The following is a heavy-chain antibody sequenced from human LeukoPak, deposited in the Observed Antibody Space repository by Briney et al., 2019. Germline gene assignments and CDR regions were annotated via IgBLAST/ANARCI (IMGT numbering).Heavy chain of an antibody. J-gene: IGHJ4*02. CDR3: ARFVGPGDY. CDR1: GGSFSGYY. V-gene: IGHV4-34*01. CDR2: INHSGST. D-gene: IGHD2-21*01. Sequence: SETLSLSCAVSGGSFSGYYWSWIRQPPGEGLEWIGEINHSGSTNYNPSLKSRVTISVDTSKNQFSLKLSSVTAADTAVYYCARFVGPGDYWGQGTLVTVSS.